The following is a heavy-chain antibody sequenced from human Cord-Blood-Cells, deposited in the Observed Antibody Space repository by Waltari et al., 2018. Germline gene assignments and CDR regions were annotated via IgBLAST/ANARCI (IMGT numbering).Heavy chain of an antibody. Sequence: QVQLQQWGAGLLKPSETLYLTCAVYGGSFSGYYWSWIRQPPGKGLAWIGEINHSGSTNYTPSLNTRVTISVDTAKYQFSLKLSSVTAADTAGYYCARVSDFWSVYDSLDIWGQGTMVTVSS. V-gene: IGHV4-34*01. D-gene: IGHD3-3*01. CDR3: ARVSDFWSVYDSLDI. J-gene: IGHJ3*02. CDR1: GGSFSGYY. CDR2: INHSGST.